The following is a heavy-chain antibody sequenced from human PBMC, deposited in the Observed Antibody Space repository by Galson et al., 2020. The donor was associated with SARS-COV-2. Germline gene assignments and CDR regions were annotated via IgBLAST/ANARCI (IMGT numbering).Heavy chain of an antibody. V-gene: IGHV3-9*01. Sequence: MHWVRQAPGKGLEWVSGISWNSGSIGYADSVKGRFTISRDNAKNSLYLQMNSLRAEDTALYYCAKVASGGNSGDYWGQGTLVTVSS. D-gene: IGHD2-21*02. CDR2: ISWNSGSI. CDR3: AKVASGGNSGDY. J-gene: IGHJ4*02.